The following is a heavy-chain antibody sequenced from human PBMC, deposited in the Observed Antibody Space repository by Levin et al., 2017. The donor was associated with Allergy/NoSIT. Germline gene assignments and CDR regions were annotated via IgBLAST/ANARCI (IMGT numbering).Heavy chain of an antibody. D-gene: IGHD4-17*01. CDR2: FDPEVAET. Sequence: GESLKISCKVSEDTLTDVSIHWVRQAPGKGLEWLGGFDPEVAETIYAEKFQGRVTMTEDTNTDTGYMELTSLTFEDTAVYFCVTVGDLGEQWCDSWGQGTRVTVSS. CDR3: VTVGDLGEQWCDS. J-gene: IGHJ5*01. CDR1: EDTLTDVS. V-gene: IGHV1-24*01.